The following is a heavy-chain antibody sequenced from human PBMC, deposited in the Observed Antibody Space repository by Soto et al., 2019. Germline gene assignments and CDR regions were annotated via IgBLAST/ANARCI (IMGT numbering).Heavy chain of an antibody. CDR2: LSYNGST. CDR3: ARQSTLVIYGIDV. V-gene: IGHV4-39*01. J-gene: IGHJ6*02. D-gene: IGHD2-15*01. Sequence: QLQLQESGPGLGKASETLSLTCTVSGASINSSLYYWDWIRQSPGKGLEWIGSLSYNGSTYYNPSLMSRVTISLDTSKDQFSLQLISVAAADTAVYYCARQSTLVIYGIDVWGPGTTVIVSS. CDR1: GASINSSLYY.